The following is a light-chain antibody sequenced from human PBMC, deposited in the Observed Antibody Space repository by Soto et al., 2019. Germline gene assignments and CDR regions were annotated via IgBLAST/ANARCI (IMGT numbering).Light chain of an antibody. Sequence: QSALTQPASVSGSPGQSITISCTGTSSDVADYNSVSWYQHQPGKAPTVVIYEVNNRPSGVSNRFSGSKSGNTASLTISGLQAEDEADYYCGSYTSSSTLNWVFGGGTKVTVL. V-gene: IGLV2-14*01. CDR1: SSDVADYNS. J-gene: IGLJ3*02. CDR3: GSYTSSSTLNWV. CDR2: EVN.